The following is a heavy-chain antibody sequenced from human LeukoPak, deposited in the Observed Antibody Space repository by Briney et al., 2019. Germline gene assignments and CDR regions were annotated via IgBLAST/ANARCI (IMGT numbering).Heavy chain of an antibody. Sequence: KPSETLSLTCTVSGGSISSYYWSWIRQPPGKGLEWIGYIYHSGSTYYNPSLKSRVTISVDRSKNQFSLKLSSVTAADTAVYYCARGDGSYPYYFDYWGQGTLVTVSS. CDR1: GGSISSYY. V-gene: IGHV4-59*12. J-gene: IGHJ4*02. D-gene: IGHD1-26*01. CDR3: ARGDGSYPYYFDY. CDR2: IYHSGST.